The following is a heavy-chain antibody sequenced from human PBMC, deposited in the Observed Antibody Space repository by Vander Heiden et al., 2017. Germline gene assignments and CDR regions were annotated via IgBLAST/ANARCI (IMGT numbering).Heavy chain of an antibody. D-gene: IGHD7-27*01. CDR1: GGSINFYY. CDR3: ARFRDWGSRYFDY. V-gene: IGHV4-59*08. J-gene: IGHJ4*02. CDR2: IYYSGST. Sequence: SGGSINFYYWSWIRQPPGKGLQWIGYIYYSGSTSYNPSFKSRVTISVDTSKNQFSLKLSSVTAADTAVYYCARFRDWGSRYFDYWGLETLVTVSS.